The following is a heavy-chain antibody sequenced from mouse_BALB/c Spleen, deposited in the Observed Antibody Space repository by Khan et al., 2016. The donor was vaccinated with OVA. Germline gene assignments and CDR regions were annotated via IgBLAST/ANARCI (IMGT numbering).Heavy chain of an antibody. CDR3: ARVYEGDFDY. CDR1: GYSIASDYA. J-gene: IGHJ2*01. V-gene: IGHV3-2*02. CDR2: IRYSGNT. Sequence: EVQLQESGPGLVKPSPSLSLTCTVTGYSIASDYAWNWIRQFPRNKLELMGFIRYSGNTNYNPSLKSRISITGDTSKNPFFLQLNSVTSEDTATYYCARVYEGDFDYWGQGTTLTVSA. D-gene: IGHD1-1*01.